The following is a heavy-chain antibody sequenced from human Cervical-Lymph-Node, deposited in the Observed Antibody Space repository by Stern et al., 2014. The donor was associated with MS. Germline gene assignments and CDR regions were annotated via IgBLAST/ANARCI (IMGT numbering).Heavy chain of an antibody. Sequence: QVTLKESGPTLVKPTQTLTLTCTFSGLSLTTSAVGVGWIRQPPGKALEXLALIFGDDDKRYSHSLKSRLTITKDTSKSQVVLTMTNMDPVDTATYFCAHSVTDYDDVWGTYRKFDYWGQGALVTVSS. CDR3: AHSVTDYDDVWGTYRKFDY. D-gene: IGHD3-16*02. V-gene: IGHV2-5*02. CDR1: GLSLTTSAVG. CDR2: IFGDDDK. J-gene: IGHJ4*02.